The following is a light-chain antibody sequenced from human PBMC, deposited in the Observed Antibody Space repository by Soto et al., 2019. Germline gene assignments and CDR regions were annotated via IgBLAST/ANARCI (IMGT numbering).Light chain of an antibody. Sequence: DIVMTQSPLSLPVTPGEPASISCRSSQSLLHSNGYNYLDWYLQKPGQSPQLLIYLGSNRSSGVPDRFSGSGSGTDFTLKISRVEAEDVGVYYCMQALQTPPDTFXGRTKVDIK. CDR3: MQALQTPPDT. CDR1: QSLLHSNGYNY. J-gene: IGKJ4*01. V-gene: IGKV2-28*01. CDR2: LGS.